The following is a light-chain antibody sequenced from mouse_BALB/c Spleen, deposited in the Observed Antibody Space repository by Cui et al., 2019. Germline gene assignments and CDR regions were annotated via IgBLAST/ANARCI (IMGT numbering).Light chain of an antibody. CDR1: QSLLNSSNQKNY. Sequence: DTVMTPAPYSLAVSLGQQVTMSCKSSQSLLNSSNQKNYLAWYQQQPGRSPKLLVYYASSRESGVLARFLGSGSGTDFNLTISSVQAEDLADNYCQQHYSSPLTFGAGTKLELK. J-gene: IGKJ5*01. CDR2: YAS. CDR3: QQHYSSPLT. V-gene: IGKV8-24*01.